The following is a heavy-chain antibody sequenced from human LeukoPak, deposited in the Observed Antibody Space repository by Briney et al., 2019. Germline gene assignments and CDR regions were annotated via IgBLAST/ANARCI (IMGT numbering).Heavy chain of an antibody. D-gene: IGHD3-22*01. CDR2: IYYSGST. J-gene: IGHJ3*02. Sequence: SGTLSLTCTVSGGSISSYYWSWIRQPPGKGLEWIGYIYYSGSTNYNPSLMSRVTILLDTYKNHCSLMLSSVPAADTAVYYCARDVYYYDSSGYYYGGDAFDIWGQGTMVTVSS. CDR3: ARDVYYYDSSGYYYGGDAFDI. V-gene: IGHV4-59*01. CDR1: GGSISSYY.